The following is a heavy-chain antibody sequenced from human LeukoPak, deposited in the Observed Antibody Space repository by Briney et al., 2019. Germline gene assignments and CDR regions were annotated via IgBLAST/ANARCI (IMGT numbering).Heavy chain of an antibody. D-gene: IGHD3-22*01. Sequence: ASVKVSCKASGYTFTSYDISWVRQAPGQGLEWMGWISAYNGNTNYAQKLQGRVTMTTDTSTSTAYMELRSLRSDDTAVYYCARGRNYYDSSNWFDPWGQGTLVTVSS. CDR2: ISAYNGNT. J-gene: IGHJ5*02. V-gene: IGHV1-18*01. CDR1: GYTFTSYD. CDR3: ARGRNYYDSSNWFDP.